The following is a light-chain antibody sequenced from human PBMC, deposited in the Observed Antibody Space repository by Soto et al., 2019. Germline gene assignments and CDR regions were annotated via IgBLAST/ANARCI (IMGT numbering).Light chain of an antibody. J-gene: IGKJ5*01. CDR1: HSVSHK. CDR2: DTS. CDR3: QQYSNWSSFA. V-gene: IGKV3-15*01. Sequence: EIVITQSPSTVSVSPRERATLSCRASHSVSHKLALYQQKPGQAPRLLIYDTSTRATGIPARFSGSGSGTEFTLTISSLLSADSAVYYCQQYSNWSSFACGQWARLDI.